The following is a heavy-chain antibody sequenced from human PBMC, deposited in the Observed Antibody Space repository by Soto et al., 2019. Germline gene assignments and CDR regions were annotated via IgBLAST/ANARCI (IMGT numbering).Heavy chain of an antibody. V-gene: IGHV3-53*04. CDR3: ARSSGCTNGVCYRGYYYMDV. Sequence: GGSLRLSCAASGFTVSSNYMSWVRQAPGKGLEWVSVIYSGGSTYYADSVKGRFTISRHNSKNTLYLQMNSLRAEDTAVYYCARSSGCTNGVCYRGYYYMDVWGKGTTVTVSS. CDR2: IYSGGST. J-gene: IGHJ6*03. CDR1: GFTVSSNY. D-gene: IGHD2-8*01.